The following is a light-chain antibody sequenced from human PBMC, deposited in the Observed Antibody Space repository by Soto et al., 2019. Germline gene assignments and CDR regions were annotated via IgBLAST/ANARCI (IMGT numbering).Light chain of an antibody. CDR1: QSVRSY. CDR2: DAS. J-gene: IGKJ1*01. CDR3: QHYNSYSEA. V-gene: IGKV3-11*01. Sequence: EIVLTQSPATLSLSPGERATLSCRASQSVRSYLAWYQQKPGQAPRLLIYDASDRATAIPARFSGSGSGTDFTLTISSLEPEDFALYYCQHYNSYSEAFGQGTKVELK.